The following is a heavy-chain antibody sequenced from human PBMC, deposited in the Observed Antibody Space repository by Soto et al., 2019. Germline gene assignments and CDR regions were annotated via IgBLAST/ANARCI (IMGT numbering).Heavy chain of an antibody. Sequence: ASVKVSCKASGYTFTSYGISWVRQAPGQGLEWMGWISAYNGNTNYAQKLQGRVTMTTDTSTSTAYMELRSLRSDDTAVYYCAIDIHQLPSYNWFDPWGQGTLVTVSS. J-gene: IGHJ5*02. D-gene: IGHD2-2*01. CDR2: ISAYNGNT. V-gene: IGHV1-18*01. CDR3: AIDIHQLPSYNWFDP. CDR1: GYTFTSYG.